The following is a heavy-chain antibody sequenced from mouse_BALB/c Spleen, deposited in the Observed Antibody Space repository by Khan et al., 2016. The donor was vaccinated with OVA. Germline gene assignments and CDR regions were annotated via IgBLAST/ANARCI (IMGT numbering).Heavy chain of an antibody. V-gene: IGHV3-2*02. J-gene: IGHJ4*01. CDR2: ISYSGST. D-gene: IGHD1-1*01. Sequence: EVQLQESGPGLVKPSQSLSLTCTVTGCSITSNYAWNWIRQFPGNKLEWMGYISYSGSTNYNPSLKRRIPITRDTSKNQFFLQLNSVTTEDTATDYCARGNYYGYAMDYWGQGTSITVSS. CDR3: ARGNYYGYAMDY. CDR1: GCSITSNYA.